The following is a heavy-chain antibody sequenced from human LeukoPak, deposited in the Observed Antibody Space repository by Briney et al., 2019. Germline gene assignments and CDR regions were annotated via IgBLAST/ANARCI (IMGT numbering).Heavy chain of an antibody. CDR1: GYTFTSYG. CDR2: ISAYNGNT. D-gene: IGHD3-10*01. CDR3: ARGGGYYGSGSYLDP. J-gene: IGHJ5*02. V-gene: IGHV1-18*01. Sequence: ASVKVSCKASGYTFTSYGISWVRQAPGQGLEWMGWISAYNGNTNYAQKLQGRVTMTRNTSISTAYMELSSLRSEDTAVYYCARGGGYYGSGSYLDPWGQGTLVTVSS.